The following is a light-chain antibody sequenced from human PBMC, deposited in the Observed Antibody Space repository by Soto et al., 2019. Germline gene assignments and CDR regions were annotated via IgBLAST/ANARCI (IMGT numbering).Light chain of an antibody. CDR3: QQYDVWPALT. V-gene: IGKV3-15*01. J-gene: IGKJ4*01. CDR1: QSVSATY. Sequence: EIVLTQSPVTLSLSPWERATLSCRASQSVSATYLAWYQQKPGQAPRLLIFGASTRASGVPDRFSGSGSGTEFILTISSLQSEDSAVYYCQQYDVWPALTFGGGTKVDIK. CDR2: GAS.